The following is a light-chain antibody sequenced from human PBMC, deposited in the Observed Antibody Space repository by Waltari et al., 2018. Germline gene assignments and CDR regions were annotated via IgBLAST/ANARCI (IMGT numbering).Light chain of an antibody. CDR3: QSYDSSLSGSRV. V-gene: IGLV1-40*01. J-gene: IGLJ3*02. CDR2: NNI. Sequence: QSVLTQPPSVSGAPGQRVTISRTGSSSNIGAGYDVHWYQQLPGTAPKLLIYNNINRPSGVPDRFSGSKSGTSASLAITGLQAEDEAVYYCQSYDSSLSGSRVFGGGTKLTVL. CDR1: SSNIGAGYD.